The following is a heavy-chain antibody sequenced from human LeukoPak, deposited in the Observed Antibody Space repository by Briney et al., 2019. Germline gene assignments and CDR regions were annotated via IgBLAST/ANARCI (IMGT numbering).Heavy chain of an antibody. Sequence: SVKVSCKASGGTFSSYAISWVRQAPGQGLEWMGRIIPILGIANYAQKFQGRVTITADKSTSTAYMELSSLRSEDTAVYYCARDPLTLHYFDYWGQGTLVTVSS. CDR1: GGTFSSYA. CDR3: ARDPLTLHYFDY. CDR2: IIPILGIA. D-gene: IGHD7-27*01. V-gene: IGHV1-69*04. J-gene: IGHJ4*02.